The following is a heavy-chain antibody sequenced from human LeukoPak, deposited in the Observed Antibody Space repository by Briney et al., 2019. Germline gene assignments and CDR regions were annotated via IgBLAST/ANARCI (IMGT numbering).Heavy chain of an antibody. J-gene: IGHJ5*02. V-gene: IGHV4-38-2*01. D-gene: IGHD3-3*02. CDR1: GYSISSGYY. CDR3: ARGHFAWFDP. CDR2: INHSGNT. Sequence: PSETLSLTCAVSGYSISSGYYWGWIRQPPGKGLEWIGSINHSGNTYYNPSLKSRVTMSVDTSKNQFSLKLSSVTAADTAVYYCARGHFAWFDPWGQGTLVTVSS.